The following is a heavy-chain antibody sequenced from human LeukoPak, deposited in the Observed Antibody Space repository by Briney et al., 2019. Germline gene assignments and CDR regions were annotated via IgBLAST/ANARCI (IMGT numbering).Heavy chain of an antibody. Sequence: PGGSLRLSCAASGFTFSSYSMNWVRQAPGKGLEWVSYISSSSSTIYYADSVKGRFTISRDNAKNSLYLQMNSLRAEDTAVYYCARDRGRLLPQYYFDYWGQGTLVTVSS. J-gene: IGHJ4*02. V-gene: IGHV3-48*01. CDR3: ARDRGRLLPQYYFDY. CDR1: GFTFSSYS. CDR2: ISSSSSTI. D-gene: IGHD3-22*01.